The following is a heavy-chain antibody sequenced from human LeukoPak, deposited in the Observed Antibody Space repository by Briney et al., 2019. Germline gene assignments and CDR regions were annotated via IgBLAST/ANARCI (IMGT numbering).Heavy chain of an antibody. Sequence: SETLSLTCTVSGYSISNGYYWSWIRQPPGKGLEWIGEINHSGSTNYNPSLKSRVTISVDTSKNQFSLKLSSVTAADTAVYYCTRAGITMVRGVILSYYYYYMDVWGKGTTVTISS. J-gene: IGHJ6*03. CDR3: TRAGITMVRGVILSYYYYYMDV. V-gene: IGHV4-38-2*02. CDR2: INHSGST. CDR1: GYSISNGYY. D-gene: IGHD3-10*01.